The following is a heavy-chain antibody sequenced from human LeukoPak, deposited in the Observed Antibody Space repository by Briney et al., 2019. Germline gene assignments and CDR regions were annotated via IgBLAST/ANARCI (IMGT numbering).Heavy chain of an antibody. J-gene: IGHJ4*02. CDR1: GFTFTRSA. CDR3: VKGGGVGDMGGDR. Sequence: PGRTLCLSCIASGFTFTRSAMSWVRQAPGKGVEWVSAISGNGAGTYYADSVKGRFTISRDNYNNLLYLQMNSLRAEDTALYYCVKGGGVGDMGGDRWGQGTLVTVSS. V-gene: IGHV3-23*01. D-gene: IGHD2-21*01. CDR2: ISGNGAGT.